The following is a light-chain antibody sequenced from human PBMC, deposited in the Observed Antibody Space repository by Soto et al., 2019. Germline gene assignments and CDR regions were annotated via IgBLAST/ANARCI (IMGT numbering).Light chain of an antibody. CDR1: QSVSSD. CDR3: QQRSNWLT. CDR2: DAS. Sequence: EIVLTQSPATLSLSPGERATLSCRASQSVSSDLAWYQQKPGQAPRLLIYDASSRATGIPARFSGRGSGTDFTLTISSLEPEDFAVYYCQQRSNWLTFGGGTKVEI. J-gene: IGKJ4*01. V-gene: IGKV3-11*01.